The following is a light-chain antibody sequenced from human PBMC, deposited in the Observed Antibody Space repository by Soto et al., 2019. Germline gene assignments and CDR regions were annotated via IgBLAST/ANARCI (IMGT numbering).Light chain of an antibody. V-gene: IGKV1-39*01. CDR2: GAS. J-gene: IGKJ2*01. CDR1: ENIVNF. CDR3: QQSYNLPHT. Sequence: DIQMTQSPSSLSAILGDRVTITCRASENIVNFLNWYQQRPGRAPRPLIYGASSLQYGVPSRFSGRGSGTDFTLTIRDLQPEDFATYFCQQSYNLPHTFGQGTQLEVE.